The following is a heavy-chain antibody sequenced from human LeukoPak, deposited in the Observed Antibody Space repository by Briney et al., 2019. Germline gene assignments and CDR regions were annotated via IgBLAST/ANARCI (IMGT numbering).Heavy chain of an antibody. CDR2: ISASGAST. CDR3: AKGYDSSGYYFLDY. CDR1: GFTFSSSA. Sequence: GGSLRLSCVASGFTFSSSAMGWVRQAPGKGLEWVSTISASGASTYYADSVKGRFTISRDNSNNTLYLQMNSLRAEDTAVYFCAKGYDSSGYYFLDYWGQGALVTVSS. J-gene: IGHJ4*02. D-gene: IGHD3-22*01. V-gene: IGHV3-23*01.